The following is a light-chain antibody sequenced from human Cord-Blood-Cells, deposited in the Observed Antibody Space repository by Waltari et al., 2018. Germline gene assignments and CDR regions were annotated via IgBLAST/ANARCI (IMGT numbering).Light chain of an antibody. CDR1: QSVSSY. J-gene: IGKJ2*03. CDR3: QQRSNWLYS. V-gene: IGKV3-11*01. Sequence: EIVLTQSPPTLSLSPGERATLPCRACQSVSSYLAWYQQKPGQAPRLLIYDASNRATGIPARFRGRGSGTDFTLTISSLEPEDFAVDYCQQRSNWLYSFGQGTKLEIK. CDR2: DAS.